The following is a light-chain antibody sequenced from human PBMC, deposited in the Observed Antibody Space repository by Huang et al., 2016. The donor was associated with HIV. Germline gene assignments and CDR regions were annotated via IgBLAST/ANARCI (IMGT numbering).Light chain of an antibody. CDR3: QQYNDYPWT. V-gene: IGKV1-5*01. CDR1: QSVNTW. J-gene: IGKJ1*01. Sequence: DIRMTQSPFTLSASVGDRVTIACRASQSVNTWLAWYQQKLGKAPKLLIYDASTLERGVPSRFSGSGSGTEFTLTITSLQPDDFATYYCQQYNDYPWTFGQGTKVDIK. CDR2: DAS.